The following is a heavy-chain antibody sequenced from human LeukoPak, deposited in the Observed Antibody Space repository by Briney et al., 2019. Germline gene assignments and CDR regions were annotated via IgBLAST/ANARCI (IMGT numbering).Heavy chain of an antibody. J-gene: IGHJ4*02. V-gene: IGHV3-7*03. CDR2: MKEDGSEK. Sequence: PGGSLRLSCTASGFTFSSYWMNWVRQAPGKGLEWVANMKEDGSEKNYVDSVKGRFTISRDNAKNSLYLQINSLRAVDTAMYYCQRIPDYWGQGTLVTVSS. D-gene: IGHD2-21*01. CDR3: QRIPDY. CDR1: GFTFSSYW.